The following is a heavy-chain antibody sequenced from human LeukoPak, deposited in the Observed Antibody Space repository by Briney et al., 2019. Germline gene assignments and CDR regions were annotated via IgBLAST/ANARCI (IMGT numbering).Heavy chain of an antibody. CDR3: GRGVASSSGWYVDY. J-gene: IGHJ4*02. V-gene: IGHV1-18*01. Sequence: GASVTLSCTTSGYTFTIYDINWVRQAPGQGLEWMGWINVYNDNTKYAQRLQGRVTMTKDTSTSTLYMEVRSLRADDTAVYFCGRGVASSSGWYVDYWGQGTLVTVSS. D-gene: IGHD6-19*01. CDR1: GYTFTIYD. CDR2: INVYNDNT.